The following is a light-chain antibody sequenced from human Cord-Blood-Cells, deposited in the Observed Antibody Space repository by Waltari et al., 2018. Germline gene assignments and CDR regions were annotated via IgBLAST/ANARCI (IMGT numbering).Light chain of an antibody. Sequence: DIQMTQSPSSLSASVGDRVTITCQASQDISNYLNWYQQKPGKAPKLLIYDSSNMETGVPSRVSGSGSGTDFTFAISSLQPEDIATYYCQQYDNLPFTFGPGTKVEIK. V-gene: IGKV1-33*01. J-gene: IGKJ3*01. CDR1: QDISNY. CDR3: QQYDNLPFT. CDR2: DSS.